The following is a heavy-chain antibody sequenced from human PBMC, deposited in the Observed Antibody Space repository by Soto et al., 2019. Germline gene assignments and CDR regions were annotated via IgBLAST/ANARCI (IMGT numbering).Heavy chain of an antibody. V-gene: IGHV4-4*08. D-gene: IGHD6-13*01. J-gene: IGHJ6*02. CDR1: GGSITNYF. CDR3: AGGGAAAAYSGMDV. CDR2: MHPSGGT. Sequence: SETLSLTCIGSGGSITNYFWSWIRQSPGKSLEWIGHMHPSGGTYYNPSLKSRVTISVDTSKNQFSLKLSSVTAADTAVYYRAGGGAAAAYSGMDVWGQGTTVTVSS.